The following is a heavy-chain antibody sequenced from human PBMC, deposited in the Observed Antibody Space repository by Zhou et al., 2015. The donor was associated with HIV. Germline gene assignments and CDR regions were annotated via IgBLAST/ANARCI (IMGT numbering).Heavy chain of an antibody. J-gene: IGHJ5*02. Sequence: QVQLVQSGAEVKKPGSSVKVSCKASGGTFSSYTISWVRQAPGQGLEWMGRIIPILGIANYAQKFQGRVTITADKSTSTAYMELSSLRSEDTAVYYCARDQPSWGISDPWGRGNPRSPSPQ. CDR3: ARDQPSWGISDP. D-gene: IGHD7-27*01. CDR2: IIPILGIA. CDR1: GGTFSSYT. V-gene: IGHV1-69*08.